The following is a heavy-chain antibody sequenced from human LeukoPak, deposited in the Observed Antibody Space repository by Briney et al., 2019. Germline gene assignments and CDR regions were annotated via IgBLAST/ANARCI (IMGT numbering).Heavy chain of an antibody. D-gene: IGHD3-22*01. Sequence: GGSLRLSCAASGFTFSSYSMNWVRQAPGKGLEWVSSISSSSSYIYYADSVKGRFTISRDNAKNSLYLQMNSLRAEDTALYYCAKDRYYYDSSGSLVFDIWGQGTMVTVSS. CDR1: GFTFSSYS. CDR2: ISSSSSYI. CDR3: AKDRYYYDSSGSLVFDI. J-gene: IGHJ3*02. V-gene: IGHV3-21*04.